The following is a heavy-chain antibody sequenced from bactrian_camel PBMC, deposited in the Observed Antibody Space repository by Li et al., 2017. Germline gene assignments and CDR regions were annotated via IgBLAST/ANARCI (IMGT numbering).Heavy chain of an antibody. CDR2: ITRIHGGT. D-gene: IGHD3*01. CDR1: AAPYSRYC. V-gene: IGHV3S31*01. CDR3: AAVTGCSLTPWLRNPGNRSGPMN. J-gene: IGHJ4*01. Sequence: VQLVESGGGSVQAGGSLTLSCSHSAAPYSRYCMGWFRQAPLHEREGVAVITRIHGGTEYADSVKGRFIISRDSSKMTWSLQMNNLKPEDTAVYYCAAVTGCSLTPWLRNPGNRSGPMNWGQGTQVTVS.